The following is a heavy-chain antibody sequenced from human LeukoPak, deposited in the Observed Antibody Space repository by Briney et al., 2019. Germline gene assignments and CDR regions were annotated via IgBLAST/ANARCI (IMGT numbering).Heavy chain of an antibody. CDR1: GFTFSSYG. J-gene: IGHJ4*02. Sequence: GGSLRLSCAASGFTFSSYGMHWVRQAPGKGLVWVSHIRSDGSSTNYADSVKGRFTISRDNAKSTLYLQMNSLRAGDTAVYYCARASGSGSHYPFDYWGQGTRVTVSS. CDR2: IRSDGSST. CDR3: ARASGSGSHYPFDY. D-gene: IGHD3-10*01. V-gene: IGHV3-74*01.